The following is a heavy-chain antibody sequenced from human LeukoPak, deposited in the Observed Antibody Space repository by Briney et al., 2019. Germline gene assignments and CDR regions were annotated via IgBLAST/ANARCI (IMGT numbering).Heavy chain of an antibody. CDR1: GGSMSSGSYY. J-gene: IGHJ4*02. Sequence: TLSLTCTVSGGSMSSGSYYWSWIRQPAGKGLEWIGRVYTSGSTNYNPSLKSRVTISVDTSKNQFSLKMSSVTAADTAVYYCASELESLDRVDYWGQGTLVTVSS. CDR2: VYTSGST. D-gene: IGHD1-1*01. CDR3: ASELESLDRVDY. V-gene: IGHV4-61*02.